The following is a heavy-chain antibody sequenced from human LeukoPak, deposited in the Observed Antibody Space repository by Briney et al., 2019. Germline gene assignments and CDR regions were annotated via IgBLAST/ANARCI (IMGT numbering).Heavy chain of an antibody. Sequence: PGGSLRLSCAASGFTFSSYWMHWVRQAPGKGLVWVSRINTDGSSTSYADSVKGRFTISRDNAKNTLYLQMNSLRAEDTAVYYCAKSRNRVRFLEWSPFDYWGQGTLVTVSS. J-gene: IGHJ4*02. CDR2: INTDGSST. D-gene: IGHD3-3*01. CDR1: GFTFSSYW. CDR3: AKSRNRVRFLEWSPFDY. V-gene: IGHV3-74*01.